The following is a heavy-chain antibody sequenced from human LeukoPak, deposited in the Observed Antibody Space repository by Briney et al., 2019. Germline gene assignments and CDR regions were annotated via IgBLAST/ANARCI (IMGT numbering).Heavy chain of an antibody. J-gene: IGHJ4*02. D-gene: IGHD3-3*01. CDR2: ISAYNGNT. CDR3: ARSGVTIFGVVIMPFDY. CDR1: GYTFTGYG. V-gene: IGHV1-18*01. Sequence: ASVKVSCKASGYTFTGYGISWVRQAPGQGLEWMGWISAYNGNTNYAQKLQGRVTMTTDTSTSTAYMELRSLRSDDTAVYYCARSGVTIFGVVIMPFDYWGQGTLVTVSS.